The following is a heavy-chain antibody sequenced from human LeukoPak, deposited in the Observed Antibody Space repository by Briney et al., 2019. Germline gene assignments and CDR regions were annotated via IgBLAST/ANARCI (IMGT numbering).Heavy chain of an antibody. Sequence: GGSLGLSCAASGFTVSSYYMTWVRQAPGKGLEWVSVIYSGGSTYYADSVKGRVAISRDNSKNTVFLQMNSVRAEDTAVYYCARSYSNHLFGMDVWGQGTTVTVSS. V-gene: IGHV3-66*01. CDR3: ARSYSNHLFGMDV. J-gene: IGHJ6*02. D-gene: IGHD4-11*01. CDR2: IYSGGST. CDR1: GFTVSSYY.